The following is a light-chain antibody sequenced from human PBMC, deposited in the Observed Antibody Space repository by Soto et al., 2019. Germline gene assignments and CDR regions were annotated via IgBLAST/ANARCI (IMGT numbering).Light chain of an antibody. CDR3: QQYGSSPRVT. V-gene: IGKV3-20*01. CDR2: GAS. Sequence: EIVLTKSQGTLSLSPGERATLSGRAMQSFSCSYLAWYQQKPGQAPRLLIYGASSRATGNPDRFSGSGSGTDFTLTISRLALEDFAVYYCQQYGSSPRVTFGGGTQVEIK. CDR1: QSFSCSY. J-gene: IGKJ4*01.